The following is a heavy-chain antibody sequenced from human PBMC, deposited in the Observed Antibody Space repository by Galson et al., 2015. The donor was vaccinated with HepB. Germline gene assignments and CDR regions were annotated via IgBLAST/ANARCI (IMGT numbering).Heavy chain of an antibody. J-gene: IGHJ4*02. CDR1: GFTFSSYG. V-gene: IGHV3-30*18. Sequence: SLRLSCAASGFTFSSYGMHWVRQAPGKGLERVAVISYDGSNKYYADSVKGRFTISRDNSKNTLYLQMNSLRAEDTAVYYCAKDGGPYYDFWSGYYGFDYWGQGTLVTVSS. CDR3: AKDGGPYYDFWSGYYGFDY. CDR2: ISYDGSNK. D-gene: IGHD3-3*01.